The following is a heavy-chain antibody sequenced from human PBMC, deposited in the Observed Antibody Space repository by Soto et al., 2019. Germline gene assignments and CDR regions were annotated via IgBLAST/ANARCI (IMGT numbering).Heavy chain of an antibody. V-gene: IGHV4-59*08. Sequence: SETLSLTCTVSDDSISGYYWSWIRQPPGKGLEWIGYIYNSGNINYNPSLKSRVTISVDTSKNQFSLKLNSMTAADTAVYYCARHNYGSGSPYFDYWGQGTLVTVSS. CDR2: IYNSGNI. CDR1: DDSISGYY. D-gene: IGHD3-10*01. CDR3: ARHNYGSGSPYFDY. J-gene: IGHJ4*02.